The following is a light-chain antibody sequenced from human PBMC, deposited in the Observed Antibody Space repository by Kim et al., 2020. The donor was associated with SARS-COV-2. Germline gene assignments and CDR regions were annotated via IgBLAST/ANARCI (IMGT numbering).Light chain of an antibody. CDR2: QAS. Sequence: AASVGNRITITGQASQSIDIWLSWYQQVPGKAPKLLIYQASSLESDVPSRFSGSGSGTEFTLTISSLQPDDFATYYCQQYRSHWTFGQGTKVDIK. V-gene: IGKV1-5*03. CDR3: QQYRSHWT. J-gene: IGKJ1*01. CDR1: QSIDIW.